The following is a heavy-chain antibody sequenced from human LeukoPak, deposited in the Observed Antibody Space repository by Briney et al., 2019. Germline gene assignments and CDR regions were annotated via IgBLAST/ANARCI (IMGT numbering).Heavy chain of an antibody. CDR3: ARRPYAGAFDI. V-gene: IGHV3-23*01. D-gene: IGHD4-17*01. CDR1: GFTFSKYA. CDR2: IGDSGSST. Sequence: GRSLRLSCAASGFTFSKYAMSWVRQVPGKGLEWVSSIGDSGSSTYYADSVKGRFIISRDNSKNTLYLQMSSLRVEDTAIYYCARRPYAGAFDIWGQGTMVTVPS. J-gene: IGHJ3*02.